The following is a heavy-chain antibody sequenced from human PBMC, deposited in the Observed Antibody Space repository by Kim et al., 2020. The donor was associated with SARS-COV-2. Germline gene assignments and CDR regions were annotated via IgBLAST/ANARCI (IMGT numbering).Heavy chain of an antibody. CDR1: GFTFSSYA. CDR2: ISYDGSNK. CDR3: ARDLIFLNYYYGMDV. V-gene: IGHV3-30-3*01. D-gene: IGHD3-3*01. J-gene: IGHJ6*02. Sequence: GGSLRLSCAASGFTFSSYAMHWVRQAPGKGLEWVAVISYDGSNKYYADSVKGRFTISRDNSKNTLYLQMNSLRAEDTAVYYCARDLIFLNYYYGMDVWGQGTTVTVSS.